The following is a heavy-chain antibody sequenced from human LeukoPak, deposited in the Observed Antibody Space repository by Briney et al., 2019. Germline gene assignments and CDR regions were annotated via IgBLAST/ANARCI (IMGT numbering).Heavy chain of an antibody. V-gene: IGHV3-23*01. CDR3: ANRYGSGSYYDY. J-gene: IGHJ4*02. CDR1: GFTFSSSA. D-gene: IGHD3-10*01. Sequence: GSLRLSCAASGFTFSSSAMSWVRQAPGKGLEWVSGISGSGGSTYYADSVKGRFTISRDNSKNTLYLQMNSLRAEDTAVYYCANRYGSGSYYDYWGQGTLVTVSS. CDR2: ISGSGGST.